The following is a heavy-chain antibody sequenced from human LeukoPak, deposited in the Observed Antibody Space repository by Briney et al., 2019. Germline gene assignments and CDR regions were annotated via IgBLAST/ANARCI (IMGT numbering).Heavy chain of an antibody. CDR1: GFTFSSYG. Sequence: PGGSLRLSCAASGFTFSSYGMNWVRQAPGKGLEWVAVISYDGSNKYYADSGKGRFTISRDNSKNTLYLQMNSLRAEDTAVYYCAKDRKYFDWSIQDYYYSGMDVWGQGTTVTVSS. CDR3: AKDRKYFDWSIQDYYYSGMDV. CDR2: ISYDGSNK. V-gene: IGHV3-30*18. J-gene: IGHJ6*02. D-gene: IGHD3-9*01.